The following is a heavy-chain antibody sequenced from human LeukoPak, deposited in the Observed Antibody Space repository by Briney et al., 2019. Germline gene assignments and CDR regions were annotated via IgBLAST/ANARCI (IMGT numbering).Heavy chain of an antibody. D-gene: IGHD7-27*01. Sequence: PGRSLRLSCAASGFTFSSYAMHWVRQAPGRGLEWVSYISSNGNSAYYSDSVKGRFTISRDSSRSTLYLQMNSLRAEDTAIYYCAKLWSRFYETGEYDSWGQGILVTVSS. V-gene: IGHV3-23*01. CDR1: GFTFSSYA. CDR2: ISSNGNSA. J-gene: IGHJ4*02. CDR3: AKLWSRFYETGEYDS.